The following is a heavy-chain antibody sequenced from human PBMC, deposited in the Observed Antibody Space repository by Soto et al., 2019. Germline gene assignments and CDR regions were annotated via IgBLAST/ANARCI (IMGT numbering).Heavy chain of an antibody. CDR2: ISNSGGST. CDR1: GFTFSSYA. J-gene: IGHJ4*02. V-gene: IGHV3-23*01. CDR3: AKKSTSSWYLGYYFDY. D-gene: IGHD6-13*01. Sequence: GGSLRLSCEGSGFTFSSYAMNWVRQAPGKGLEWVSGISNSGGSTYYADSVKGRLTISRDNSKNTLYLQVNSLRAEDTAVYYCAKKSTSSWYLGYYFDYWGQGTLVTVSS.